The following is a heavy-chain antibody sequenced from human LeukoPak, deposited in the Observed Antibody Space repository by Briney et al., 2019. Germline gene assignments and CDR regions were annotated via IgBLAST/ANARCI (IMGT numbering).Heavy chain of an antibody. V-gene: IGHV1-69*05. D-gene: IGHD5-24*01. CDR2: IIPIFGTA. Sequence: ASVKLSCKASGGTFSSYAISWVRQAPGQGLEWMGGIIPIFGTANYAPKFQGRVTITTDESTSTAYMELSSLRSEDTAVYYCARVCRDGYLMDYWGQGTLVTVSS. CDR3: ARVCRDGYLMDY. CDR1: GGTFSSYA. J-gene: IGHJ4*02.